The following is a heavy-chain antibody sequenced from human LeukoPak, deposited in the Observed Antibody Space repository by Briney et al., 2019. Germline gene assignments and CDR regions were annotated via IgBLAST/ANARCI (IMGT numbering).Heavy chain of an antibody. CDR3: ARDYCSSTSCYGFFDY. CDR1: GGSISSYY. D-gene: IGHD2-2*01. J-gene: IGHJ4*02. V-gene: IGHV4-4*07. Sequence: SETLSLTCTVSGGSISSYYWSWIRQPAGKGLEWIGRIYTSGSTNYNPSLKSRVTMSVDTSKNQFSLKLSSVTAADTAVYYCARDYCSSTSCYGFFDYWGQGTLVTVSS. CDR2: IYTSGST.